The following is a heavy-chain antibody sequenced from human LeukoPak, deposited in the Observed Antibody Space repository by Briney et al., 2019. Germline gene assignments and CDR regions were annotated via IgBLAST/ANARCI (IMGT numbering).Heavy chain of an antibody. V-gene: IGHV3-48*03. CDR1: GFSFGGYE. CDR2: ISTTGSTV. Sequence: GGSLRLSCAASGFSFGGYEMNWVRQAPGKGLEWVSYISTTGSTVYYADSVEGRFSISRDNAKNLLYLQMNSLRAEDAAVYYCAKDFPHYYESSHGMDAWGQGTTVTVSS. CDR3: AKDFPHYYESSHGMDA. D-gene: IGHD3-22*01. J-gene: IGHJ6*02.